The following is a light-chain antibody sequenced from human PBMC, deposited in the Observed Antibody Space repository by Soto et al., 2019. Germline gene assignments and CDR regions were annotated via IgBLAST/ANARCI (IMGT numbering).Light chain of an antibody. CDR3: QQYFEWPPLT. J-gene: IGKJ1*01. CDR1: ETVATN. CDR2: GAS. V-gene: IGKV3-15*01. Sequence: EVVMTQSPATLSASPGERATLSCWASETVATNLAWYQQKPGQAPRLLISGASTRAAGISDRFRGSGSGTAFSLTISSLLSEDSGIYYCQQYFEWPPLTFGQGTKVEI.